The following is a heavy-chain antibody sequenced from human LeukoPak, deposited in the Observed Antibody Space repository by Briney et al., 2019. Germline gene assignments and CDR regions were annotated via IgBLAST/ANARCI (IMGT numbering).Heavy chain of an antibody. V-gene: IGHV4-39*01. CDR3: ARGRSSPLWFGEANFDY. CDR2: IYYSGST. J-gene: IGHJ4*02. Sequence: SETLSLTCTVSGGSISSSSYHWGWIRQPPGKGLEWIGSIYYSGSTYYNPSLKSRVTISVDTSKNQFSLKLSSVTAADTAVYYCARGRSSPLWFGEANFDYWGQGTLVTVSS. D-gene: IGHD3-10*01. CDR1: GGSISSSSYH.